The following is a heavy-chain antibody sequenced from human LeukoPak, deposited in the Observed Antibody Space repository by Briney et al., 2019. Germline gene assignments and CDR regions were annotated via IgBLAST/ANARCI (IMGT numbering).Heavy chain of an antibody. Sequence: GGSLSLSCAAAVFTFSNYGMDWVRQAAGKGLEWVSGIGPSGDNTYYADSVKGRFTISRDNSRNTVLLQMNSLAAEDTAVYYCGRDLNWGAFDIRGLGAMVTVSS. CDR3: GRDLNWGAFDI. CDR1: VFTFSNYG. V-gene: IGHV3-23*01. D-gene: IGHD7-27*01. CDR2: IGPSGDNT. J-gene: IGHJ3*02.